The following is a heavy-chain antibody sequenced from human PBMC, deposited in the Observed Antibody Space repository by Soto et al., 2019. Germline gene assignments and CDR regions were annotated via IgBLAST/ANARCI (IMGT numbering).Heavy chain of an antibody. CDR2: MNPNSGNT. CDR3: GSIFNSDAFDS. Sequence: QVQLVQSGAEVKKPGASVKVSCKASGYTFTSYDINWVRQATGQGLEWMGWMNPNSGNTGYEQKFQGRVTMTRNTSISTAYMELSRLRAEDTAVYYCGSIFNSDAFDSWGQGTMVTVSS. J-gene: IGHJ3*02. V-gene: IGHV1-8*01. CDR1: GYTFTSYD. D-gene: IGHD2-21*01.